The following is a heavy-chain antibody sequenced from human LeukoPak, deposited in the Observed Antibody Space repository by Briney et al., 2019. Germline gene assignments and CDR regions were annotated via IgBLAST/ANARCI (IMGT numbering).Heavy chain of an antibody. CDR3: ATLKASHLYGSGSYYSYGMDV. V-gene: IGHV4-31*03. J-gene: IGHJ6*02. Sequence: MPSETLSLTCTVSGGSISSGGYYWSWIRQHPGKGLEWIGYIYYSGSTYYNPSLKSRVTISVDTSKNQFSLKPSSVTAADTAVYYCATLKASHLYGSGSYYSYGMDVWGQGTTVTVSS. D-gene: IGHD3-10*01. CDR1: GGSISSGGYY. CDR2: IYYSGST.